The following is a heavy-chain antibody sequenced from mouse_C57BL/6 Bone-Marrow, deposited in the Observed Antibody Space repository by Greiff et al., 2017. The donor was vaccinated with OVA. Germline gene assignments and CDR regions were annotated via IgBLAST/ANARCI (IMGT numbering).Heavy chain of an antibody. CDR2: IRLKSVNYAT. CDR3: TGDYYGPWFAY. CDR1: GFTFSNYW. V-gene: IGHV6-3*01. J-gene: IGHJ3*01. Sequence: EVQLVESGGGLVQPGGSMKLSCVASGFTFSNYWMNWVRQSPEKGLEWVAQIRLKSVNYATHYAESVKGRFTISRDASKSSVYLQMNNLRADDAGIYCCTGDYYGPWFAYWGQGTLVTVSA. D-gene: IGHD1-1*01.